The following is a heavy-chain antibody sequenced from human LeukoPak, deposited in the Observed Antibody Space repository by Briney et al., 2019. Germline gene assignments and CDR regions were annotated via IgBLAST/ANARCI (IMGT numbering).Heavy chain of an antibody. CDR2: IYYSGST. Sequence: SETLSLTCTVSGGSISSYYWSWIRHPPGKGLEWIGYIYYSGSTNYNPSLKSRVTISVDTSKNQFSLKLSSVTAADTAVYYCATYTIFGVVKGAFDIWGQGTMVTVSS. J-gene: IGHJ3*02. D-gene: IGHD3-3*01. CDR1: GGSISSYY. V-gene: IGHV4-59*01. CDR3: ATYTIFGVVKGAFDI.